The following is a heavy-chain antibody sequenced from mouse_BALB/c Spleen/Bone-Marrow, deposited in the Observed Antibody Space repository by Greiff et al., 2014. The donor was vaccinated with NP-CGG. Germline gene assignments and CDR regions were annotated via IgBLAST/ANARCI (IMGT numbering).Heavy chain of an antibody. Sequence: EVLLVESGGVLVQPGGSLKLSCAASGFTFGSYDMSWVRQTPDKRLELVATINTNGGTTYYPDSVKGRFTISRDNAKSTLYLQMSSLKSADTAIYYCARNRYDWFAYWGQGTLVTVSA. CDR2: INTNGGTT. CDR3: ARNRYDWFAY. D-gene: IGHD2-14*01. J-gene: IGHJ3*01. CDR1: GFTFGSYD. V-gene: IGHV5-6-3*01.